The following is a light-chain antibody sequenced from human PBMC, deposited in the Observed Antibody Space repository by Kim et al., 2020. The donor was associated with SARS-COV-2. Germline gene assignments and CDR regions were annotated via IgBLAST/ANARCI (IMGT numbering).Light chain of an antibody. CDR3: SSYAGSDNYV. J-gene: IGLJ1*01. CDR2: EVS. CDR1: ISDVGGYNS. Sequence: QSALTQPPSASGSPGQSVTISCTGTISDVGGYNSVSWYQQHPGKAPKLMIYEVSKRPSGVPDRFSGSKSGNTASLTVSGLQAEDEADYYCSSYAGSDNYVFGTGTKVTVL. V-gene: IGLV2-8*01.